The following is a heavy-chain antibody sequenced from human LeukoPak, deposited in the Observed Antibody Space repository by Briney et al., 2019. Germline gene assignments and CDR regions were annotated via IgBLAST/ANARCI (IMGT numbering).Heavy chain of an antibody. CDR3: ARGGLGATKSLFDY. CDR1: GGSISSYY. D-gene: IGHD1-26*01. J-gene: IGHJ4*02. V-gene: IGHV4-4*07. CDR2: IYTSGST. Sequence: NPSETLSLTCTVSGGSISSYYWSWIRQPAGKGLEWIGRIYTSGSTNYNPSLKSRVTMSVDTSKNQFSLKLSSVTAADTAVYYCARGGLGATKSLFDYWGQGTLVTVSS.